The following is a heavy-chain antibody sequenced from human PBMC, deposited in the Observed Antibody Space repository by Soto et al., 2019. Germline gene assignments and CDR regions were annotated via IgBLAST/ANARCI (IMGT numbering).Heavy chain of an antibody. V-gene: IGHV3-30*04. CDR3: AGGDNYYALGV. CDR2: ISYDGSNS. Sequence: QLQLVESGGGVVQPGRSLRLSCAASPSTFSNYIMHWVRQAPGKGLEWVAFISYDGSNSNYADFVEGRFTISRDNPKNTLYLQLSSLRPDDTAVYYCAGGDNYYALGVWGQGTTVTVSS. D-gene: IGHD2-15*01. CDR1: PSTFSNYI. J-gene: IGHJ6*02.